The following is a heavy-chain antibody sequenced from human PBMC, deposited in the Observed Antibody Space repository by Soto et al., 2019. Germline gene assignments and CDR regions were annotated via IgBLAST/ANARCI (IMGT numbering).Heavy chain of an antibody. Sequence: VQLVESGGGLVQPGGSLRLSCAASGFTFSDHYMDWVRQAPGKGLEWVGRTRNKANSYTTEYAASVKGRFTISRDDSKNSLYLQMNSLKTEDTAVYYCARDSGGYDSGGSTDYWGQGTLVTVSS. CDR2: TRNKANSYTT. CDR3: ARDSGGYDSGGSTDY. V-gene: IGHV3-72*01. CDR1: GFTFSDHY. J-gene: IGHJ4*02. D-gene: IGHD5-12*01.